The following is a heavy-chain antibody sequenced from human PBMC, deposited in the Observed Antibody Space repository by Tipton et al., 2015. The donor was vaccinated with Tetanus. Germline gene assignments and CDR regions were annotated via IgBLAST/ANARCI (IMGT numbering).Heavy chain of an antibody. CDR2: IYESGDT. D-gene: IGHD3-3*01. CDR1: GGSISSGGYY. J-gene: IGHJ4*02. Sequence: TLSLTCTVSGGSISSGGYYWTWIRQRPGKGLEWIGSIYESGDTYCIPSLKSRVTISVDTSTNQFSLTLNSMAAADTGVYYCARHQSGYFTPFDYWGQGKLVTVSS. CDR3: ARHQSGYFTPFDY. V-gene: IGHV4-39*01.